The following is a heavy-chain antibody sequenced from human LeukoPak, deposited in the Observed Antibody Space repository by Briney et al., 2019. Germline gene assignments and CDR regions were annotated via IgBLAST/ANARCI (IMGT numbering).Heavy chain of an antibody. CDR2: INPISGDT. D-gene: IGHD2-2*01. CDR3: ARAIRGYCSSTSCLKWFDP. V-gene: IGHV1-2*02. J-gene: IGHJ5*02. Sequence: ASVNVSCKASGYTFIDSFMHWVRQAPGQGPEWMGWINPISGDTNYAQKFQGRLTLTRDTSISTAYMELSRLRSDDTAVYYCARAIRGYCSSTSCLKWFDPWGQGTLVTVSS. CDR1: GYTFIDSF.